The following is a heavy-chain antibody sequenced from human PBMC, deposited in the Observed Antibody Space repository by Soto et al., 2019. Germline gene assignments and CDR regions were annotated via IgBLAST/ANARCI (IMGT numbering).Heavy chain of an antibody. J-gene: IGHJ4*02. Sequence: KTSETLSLTCAVSGCSISGSYYYWAWLRQSPGKGPEWIGSVFYTGFTSYNPSLESRVSVSVDTSKSQFSLKLSAVTAADTAVYYWATSQKGYNWNYFDHWGQGALGTVSS. V-gene: IGHV4-39*01. CDR2: VFYTGFT. CDR3: ATSQKGYNWNYFDH. D-gene: IGHD1-20*01. CDR1: GCSISGSYYY.